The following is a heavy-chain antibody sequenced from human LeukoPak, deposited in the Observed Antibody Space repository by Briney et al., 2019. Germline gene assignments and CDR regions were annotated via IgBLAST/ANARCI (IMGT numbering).Heavy chain of an antibody. CDR2: ISGSGGST. Sequence: GSLRLSCAASGFTFSSYAMSWVRQAPGKGLEWVSAISGSGGSTYYADSVKGRFTISRDNSKNTLYLQMNSLRAEDTAVYYCAKVGEAVAGLKLYYYYYYMDVWGKGTTVTVSS. J-gene: IGHJ6*03. D-gene: IGHD6-19*01. CDR3: AKVGEAVAGLKLYYYYYYMDV. V-gene: IGHV3-23*01. CDR1: GFTFSSYA.